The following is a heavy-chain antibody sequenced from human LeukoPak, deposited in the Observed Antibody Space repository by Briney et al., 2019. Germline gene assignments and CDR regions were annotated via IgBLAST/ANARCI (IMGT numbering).Heavy chain of an antibody. CDR1: GFTFDDYG. CDR2: INWDGGST. CDR3: ARGQWELLSPFDI. D-gene: IGHD1-26*01. Sequence: PGGSLRLCCAASGFTFDDYGMSWVRHAAGKGREWVSGINWDGGSTVYVDCVKGRFNISRDNAKNSLYLQMNSLRARDTALYSCARGQWELLSPFDIWGQGTLVTVSS. V-gene: IGHV3-20*04. J-gene: IGHJ3*02.